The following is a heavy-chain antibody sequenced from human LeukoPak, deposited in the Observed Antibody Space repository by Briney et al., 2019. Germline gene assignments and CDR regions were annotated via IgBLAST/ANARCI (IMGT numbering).Heavy chain of an antibody. J-gene: IGHJ5*02. CDR2: ISSSSSSI. Sequence: GGSLRLSCAASGLTFSSYPMTWVRQAPGKGLEWVSFISSSSSSIYYADSVKGRFTISRDNAKNSLYLQVNSLRAEDTALYYFARDYNFYDSGGGFDPWGQGTLVTVSS. CDR3: ARDYNFYDSGGGFDP. D-gene: IGHD3-10*01. CDR1: GLTFSSYP. V-gene: IGHV3-21*01.